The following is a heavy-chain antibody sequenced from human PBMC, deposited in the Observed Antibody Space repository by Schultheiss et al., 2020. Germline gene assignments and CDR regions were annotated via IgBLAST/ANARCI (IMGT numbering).Heavy chain of an antibody. V-gene: IGHV3-23*01. D-gene: IGHD3-22*01. CDR3: ARDRLKFYDSSGSPPSDADY. J-gene: IGHJ4*02. CDR1: GFTFSSYA. Sequence: GGSLRLSCAASGFTFSSYAMSWVRQAPGKGLEWVSAISGSGGSTYYADSVEGRFTISRDNSKNTLYLQMNSLRAEDTAVYYCARDRLKFYDSSGSPPSDADYWGQGTLVTGSS. CDR2: ISGSGGST.